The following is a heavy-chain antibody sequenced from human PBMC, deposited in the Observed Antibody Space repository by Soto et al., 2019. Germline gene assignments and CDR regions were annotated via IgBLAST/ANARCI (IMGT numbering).Heavy chain of an antibody. CDR3: ARDKSGTADY. V-gene: IGHV3-74*01. CDR1: GFTFSNYG. D-gene: IGHD5-12*01. J-gene: IGHJ4*02. Sequence: GGSLRLSCAASGFTFSNYGMYWVRQAPGKGLMWVSGIKDDGSTSYADSVKGRFTISRDNAKNTLYLQMYSLRAEDTAVYYCARDKSGTADYWGQGNLVTVSS. CDR2: IKDDGST.